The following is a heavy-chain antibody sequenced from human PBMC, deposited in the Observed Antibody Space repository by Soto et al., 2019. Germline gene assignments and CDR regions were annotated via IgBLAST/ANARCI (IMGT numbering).Heavy chain of an antibody. V-gene: IGHV4-30-2*01. D-gene: IGHD2-15*01. CDR3: ARTPRDYCSGGSCFDY. CDR2: IYYGGST. Sequence: QLQLQESGSGLVKPSQTLSLTCAVSGGSISSGGYSWSWIRQPPGQGLEWIGYIYYGGSTYYNPSLKSRVTIAGDRSEIQFSLRLSSVAAADTAVYYCARTPRDYCSGGSCFDYWGQGTLFTVSS. CDR1: GGSISSGGYS. J-gene: IGHJ4*02.